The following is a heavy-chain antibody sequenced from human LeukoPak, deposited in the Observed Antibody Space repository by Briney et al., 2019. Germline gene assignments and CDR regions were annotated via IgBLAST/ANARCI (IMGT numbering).Heavy chain of an antibody. CDR3: ARDGETGTTFDY. V-gene: IGHV1-69*13. CDR1: GYTFTSYY. Sequence: ASVKVSCKASGYTFTSYYMHWVRQAPGQGLEWMGGIIPIFGTADYAQKFQGRVTITVDESTSTAYMELSSLRSEDTAVYYCARDGETGTTFDYWGQGTLVTVSS. CDR2: IIPIFGTA. D-gene: IGHD1-1*01. J-gene: IGHJ4*02.